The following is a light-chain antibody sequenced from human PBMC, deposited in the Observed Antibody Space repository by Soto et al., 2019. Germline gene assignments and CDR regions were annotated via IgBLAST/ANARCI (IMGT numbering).Light chain of an antibody. Sequence: QSVLTQPPSVSGAPGQRVTISCTGSSSNIGAGYDVHGYQQLPGTAPKLLIYVNTNRPSGVPDRFSGSKSGTSASLAITGLQAEDEADYFCQSYDSSLSGFYVFGTGTKVHV. V-gene: IGLV1-40*01. CDR2: VNT. CDR1: SSNIGAGYD. CDR3: QSYDSSLSGFYV. J-gene: IGLJ1*01.